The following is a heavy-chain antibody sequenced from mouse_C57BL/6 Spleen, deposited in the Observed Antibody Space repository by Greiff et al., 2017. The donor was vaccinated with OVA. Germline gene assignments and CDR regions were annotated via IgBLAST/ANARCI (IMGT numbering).Heavy chain of an antibody. V-gene: IGHV1-54*01. CDR3: ASHYGNYGWFAY. CDR2: INPGSGGT. Sequence: QVQLQQSGAELVRPGTSVKVSCKASGYAFTNYLIEWVKQRPGQGLEWIGVINPGSGGTNYNEKFKGKATLTADKSSSTAYMQLSSLTSEDSAVYFCASHYGNYGWFAYWGQGTLVTVSA. D-gene: IGHD2-1*01. CDR1: GYAFTNYL. J-gene: IGHJ3*01.